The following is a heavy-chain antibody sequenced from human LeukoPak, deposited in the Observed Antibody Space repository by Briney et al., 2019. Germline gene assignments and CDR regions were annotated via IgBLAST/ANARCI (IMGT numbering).Heavy chain of an antibody. V-gene: IGHV1-69*05. Sequence: SVKVSCKASGGTFSSYAISWVRQAPGQGLEWMGGIIPIFGTANYAQEFQGRVTITTDESASTAYMELSSLRSEDTAVYYCASGSPMVRGVIRYYYYMDVWGKGTTVTVSS. CDR1: GGTFSSYA. CDR2: IIPIFGTA. J-gene: IGHJ6*03. D-gene: IGHD3-10*01. CDR3: ASGSPMVRGVIRYYYYMDV.